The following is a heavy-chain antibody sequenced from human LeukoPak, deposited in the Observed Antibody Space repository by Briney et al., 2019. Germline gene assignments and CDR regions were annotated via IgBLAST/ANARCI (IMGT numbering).Heavy chain of an antibody. J-gene: IGHJ4*02. CDR2: IYHSGST. CDR1: GYSISSGYY. D-gene: IGHD5-18*01. Sequence: PSETLSLTCTVSGYSISSGYYWGWIRQPPGKGLEWIGSIYHSGSTYYNPSLKSRVTISVDTSKNQFSLKLSSVTAADTAVYYCARGTAYSYGLYRAKNFDYWGQGTLVTVSS. CDR3: ARGTAYSYGLYRAKNFDY. V-gene: IGHV4-38-2*02.